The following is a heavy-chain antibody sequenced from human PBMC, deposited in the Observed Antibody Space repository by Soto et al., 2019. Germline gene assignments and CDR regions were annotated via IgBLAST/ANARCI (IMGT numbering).Heavy chain of an antibody. V-gene: IGHV3-30*18. CDR3: AKERVAVAGHFDY. D-gene: IGHD6-19*01. CDR1: GFTFSSYG. J-gene: IGHJ4*02. CDR2: ISYDGSNK. Sequence: PGGSLRLSCAASGFTFSSYGMHWVRQAPGKGLEWVAVISYDGSNKYYADSVKGRFTISRDNSKNTLYLQMNSLRAEDTAVYYCAKERVAVAGHFDYWGQGTLVTVSS.